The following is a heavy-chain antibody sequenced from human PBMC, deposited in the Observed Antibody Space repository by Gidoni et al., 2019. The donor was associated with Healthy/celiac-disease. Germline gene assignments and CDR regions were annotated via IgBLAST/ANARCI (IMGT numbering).Heavy chain of an antibody. J-gene: IGHJ4*02. V-gene: IGHV3-7*01. CDR3: ARGRYSYGYYFDY. CDR1: GFPFSSYW. CDR2: IKQDGSEK. D-gene: IGHD5-18*01. Sequence: EVQLVESGGGLVQPGGSLRLYCASSGFPFSSYWMSWFRQAPGKGLEWVAKIKQDGSEKYYVDSVKGRFTISRDNAKNSLYLQMNSLRAEDTAVYYCARGRYSYGYYFDYWGQGTLVTVSS.